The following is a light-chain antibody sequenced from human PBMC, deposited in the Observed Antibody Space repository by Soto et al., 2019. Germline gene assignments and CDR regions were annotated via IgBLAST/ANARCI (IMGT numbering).Light chain of an antibody. CDR2: RAS. Sequence: EIVMTQSPATLSVSPGERATLYCRASQNINSNLAWYQQKPGQAPRLLIYRASTMATGLPARFSGRGSGTEFTLTISSLQSEDCAVYYWQHRSNWPQVTFGQGTRLEI. J-gene: IGKJ5*01. V-gene: IGKV3-15*01. CDR3: QHRSNWPQVT. CDR1: QNINSN.